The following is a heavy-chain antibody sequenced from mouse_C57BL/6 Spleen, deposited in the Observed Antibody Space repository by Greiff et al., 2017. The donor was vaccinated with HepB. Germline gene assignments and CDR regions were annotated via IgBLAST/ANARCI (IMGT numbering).Heavy chain of an antibody. J-gene: IGHJ3*01. Sequence: EVQLQQSGAELVRPGASVKLSCTASGFNIKDDYMHWVKQRPEQGLEWIGWIDPENGDTEYASKFQGKATITADTSSNTAYLQLSSLTSEDTAVYYCTPSPYRTVKAWFAYWGQGTLVTVSA. CDR3: TPSPYRTVKAWFAY. CDR1: GFNIKDDY. CDR2: IDPENGDT. V-gene: IGHV14-4*01. D-gene: IGHD1-1*01.